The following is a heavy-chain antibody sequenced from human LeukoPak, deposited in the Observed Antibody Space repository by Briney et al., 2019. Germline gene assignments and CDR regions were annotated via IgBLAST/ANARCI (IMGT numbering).Heavy chain of an antibody. CDR2: IYTSGST. CDR3: ARDSAVAGYYYYYMDV. J-gene: IGHJ6*03. D-gene: IGHD6-19*01. V-gene: IGHV4-61*02. Sequence: PSETLSLTCTVSGGSISSGSYYWSWIRQPAGKGLEWIGRIYTSGSTNYNPSLNSRATISVDTSKYQFSLKLSSVTAADTAVYYCARDSAVAGYYYYYMDVWGKGTTVTISS. CDR1: GGSISSGSYY.